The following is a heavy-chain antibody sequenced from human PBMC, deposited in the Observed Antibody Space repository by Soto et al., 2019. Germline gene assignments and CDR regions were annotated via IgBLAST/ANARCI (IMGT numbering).Heavy chain of an antibody. Sequence: SETLSLTCAVYGGSFSGYYWSWIRQPPGKGLEWIGEINHSGSTNYNPSLKSRVTISVDTSKNQFSLKLSSVTAADTAVYYCARVSTALDYWGRGTLVTVSS. CDR3: ARVSTALDY. CDR2: INHSGST. D-gene: IGHD2-2*01. CDR1: GGSFSGYY. J-gene: IGHJ4*02. V-gene: IGHV4-34*01.